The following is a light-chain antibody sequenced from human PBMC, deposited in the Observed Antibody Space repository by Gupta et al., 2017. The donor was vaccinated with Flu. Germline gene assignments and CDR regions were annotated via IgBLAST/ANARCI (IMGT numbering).Light chain of an antibody. J-gene: IGLJ2*01. CDR3: MNWHSSAGV. Sequence: CTLSSGINVGTSKIYWYQQKPGSPPQYPPTYIVYADKQQGSGVPSRFSGSKYASANAVTLIISGLQAEDESYYSSMNWHSSAGVFGGGTKLNVL. V-gene: IGLV5-45*01. CDR1: SGINVGTSK. CDR2: YIVYADK.